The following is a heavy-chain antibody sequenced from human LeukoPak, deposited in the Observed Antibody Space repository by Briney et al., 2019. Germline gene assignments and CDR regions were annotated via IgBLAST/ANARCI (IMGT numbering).Heavy chain of an antibody. V-gene: IGHV1-69*13. CDR2: IIPIFGTA. CDR1: GGTFSSYA. Sequence: SVKVSCKASGGTFSSYAISWVRQAPGRGLEWMGGIIPIFGTANYAQKFQGRVTITADESTSTAYMELSSLRPEDTAVYYCASYITIFGVDPNWFDPWGQGTLVTVSS. CDR3: ASYITIFGVDPNWFDP. D-gene: IGHD3-3*01. J-gene: IGHJ5*02.